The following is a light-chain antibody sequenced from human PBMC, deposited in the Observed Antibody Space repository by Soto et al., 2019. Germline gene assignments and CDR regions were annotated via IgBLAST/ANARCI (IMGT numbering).Light chain of an antibody. Sequence: EIQMTHSPSSVSVSVGYGVTISCRASQGISSWLGWYQQKPGKAPKLLMYTVSSLQSGVPTRFSGSASGTDFPLTNSSRQHEDFATYYCQQANSFHLTFDGGTHVDIK. CDR1: QGISSW. J-gene: IGKJ4*01. CDR3: QQANSFHLT. CDR2: TVS. V-gene: IGKV1-12*01.